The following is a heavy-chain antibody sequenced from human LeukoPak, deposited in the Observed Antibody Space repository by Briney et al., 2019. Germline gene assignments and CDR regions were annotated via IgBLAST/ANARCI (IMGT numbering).Heavy chain of an antibody. J-gene: IGHJ4*02. V-gene: IGHV3-30*18. CDR3: AKARAMVRATPLGY. CDR1: GFTFSRYG. CDR2: ISYDGSNK. Sequence: GRSLRLSCAVSGFTFSRYGLHWVTRAPGKGLGWVAVISYDGSNKYYADSVKGRFPIYRDNPKNTLYRPVNAWRPGTPAGFYCAKARAMVRATPLGYWGQGTLVTVSS. D-gene: IGHD3-10*01.